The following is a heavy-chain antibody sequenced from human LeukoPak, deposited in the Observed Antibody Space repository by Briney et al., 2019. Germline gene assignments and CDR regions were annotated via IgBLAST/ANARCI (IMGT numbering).Heavy chain of an antibody. CDR2: ISGSGGST. J-gene: IGHJ6*03. D-gene: IGHD1-7*01. V-gene: IGHV3-23*01. CDR3: ARASPTYWNYGVYYYMDV. Sequence: AGGSLRLSCAASGFTFSSYAMTWVRQAPGKGLEWVSGISGSGGSTYYADSVKGRFTISRDNAKNSLYLQMNSLRAEDTAVYYCARASPTYWNYGVYYYMDVWGKGTTVTVSS. CDR1: GFTFSSYA.